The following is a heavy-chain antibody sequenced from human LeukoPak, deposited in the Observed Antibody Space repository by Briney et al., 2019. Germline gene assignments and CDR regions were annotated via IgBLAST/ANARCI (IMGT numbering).Heavy chain of an antibody. V-gene: IGHV3-23*01. D-gene: IGHD3-10*01. Sequence: GGSLRLSCVASRFTLSSYAMSWVRQAPGKGLEWVSSISASGGSTNYADSVKGRFTISRDNSKNTVYLQMNSLRAEDTAVYYCAKVMKGSERLTMVRGVIIKTAGLYYMDVWGKGTTVTVS. CDR3: AKVMKGSERLTMVRGVIIKTAGLYYMDV. CDR1: RFTLSSYA. CDR2: ISASGGST. J-gene: IGHJ6*03.